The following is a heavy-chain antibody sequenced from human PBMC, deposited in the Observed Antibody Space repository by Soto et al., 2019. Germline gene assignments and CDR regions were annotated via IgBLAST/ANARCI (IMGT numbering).Heavy chain of an antibody. CDR3: ARSSPLGTTLYNWFEP. D-gene: IGHD1-7*01. CDR1: GGTFSSYA. V-gene: IGHV1-69*13. CDR2: IIPIFGTA. Sequence: ASVKVSCKASGGTFSSYAISWVRQAPGQGLEWMGGIIPIFGTANYAQKFQGRVTITADESTSTAYMELSSLRSEDTAVYYCARSSPLGTTLYNWFEPWGQGTLVTVSS. J-gene: IGHJ5*02.